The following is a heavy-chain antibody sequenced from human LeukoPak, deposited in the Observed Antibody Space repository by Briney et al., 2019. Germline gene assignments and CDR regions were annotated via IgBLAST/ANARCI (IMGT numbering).Heavy chain of an antibody. CDR3: ARPFMEQLVPFDP. CDR1: GYSFTGYY. D-gene: IGHD6-13*01. V-gene: IGHV1-18*04. CDR2: ISSYNGNT. Sequence: GASVKVSCKASGYSFTGYYIHWVRQAPGQGLEWMGWISSYNGNTNYAQKFQGRVTLTTDTSTNTAYMELRSLRSDDTAVYYCARPFMEQLVPFDPWGQGTLVTVSS. J-gene: IGHJ5*02.